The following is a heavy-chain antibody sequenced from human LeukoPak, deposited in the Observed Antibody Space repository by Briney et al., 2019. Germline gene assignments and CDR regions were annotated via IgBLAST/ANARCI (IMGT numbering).Heavy chain of an antibody. CDR3: ANLGVVAGDDAFDI. CDR2: FDPEDGET. V-gene: IGHV1-24*01. CDR1: GYTLTELS. D-gene: IGHD6-19*01. J-gene: IGHJ3*02. Sequence: ASVKVSCKVSGYTLTELSMHWVRQAPGKGLEWMGGFDPEDGETIYAQKFQGRVTMTEDTSTDTAYMELSSLRSEDTAVYYCANLGVVAGDDAFDIWGQGTMVTVSS.